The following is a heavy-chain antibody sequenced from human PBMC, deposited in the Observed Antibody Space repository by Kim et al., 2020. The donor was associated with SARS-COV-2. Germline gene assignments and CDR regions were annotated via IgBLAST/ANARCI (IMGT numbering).Heavy chain of an antibody. J-gene: IGHJ4*02. CDR1: GFTFRNYR. CDR3: ARETDEYNYGYRYFDY. CDR2: IDSSRRTI. V-gene: IGHV3-48*02. Sequence: GGSLRLSCAASGFTFRNYRMNWLRQAPGKGLEWVSCIDSSRRTIYFADSVKGRFTISRDDAKNSVYLQMNSLRDEDTAVYYCARETDEYNYGYRYFDYWGQGVLVTVSS. D-gene: IGHD5-18*01.